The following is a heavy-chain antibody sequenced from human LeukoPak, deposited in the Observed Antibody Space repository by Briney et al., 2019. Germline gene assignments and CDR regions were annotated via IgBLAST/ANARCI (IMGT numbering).Heavy chain of an antibody. CDR3: ARDRGWNTFDF. J-gene: IGHJ4*02. D-gene: IGHD1/OR15-1a*01. V-gene: IGHV3-7*01. Sequence: GGSLRLSCAASGFTFSDNWMSWVRQAPGKGLEWVANIKKDGSHSNYVDSVKGRFTISSDNDKNSLYLQMNSLRAEDTAVYYCARDRGWNTFDFWGQGTLVTVSS. CDR2: IKKDGSHS. CDR1: GFTFSDNW.